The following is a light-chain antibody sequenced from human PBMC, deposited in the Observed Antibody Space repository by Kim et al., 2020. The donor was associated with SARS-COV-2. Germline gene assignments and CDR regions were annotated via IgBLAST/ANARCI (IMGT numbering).Light chain of an antibody. CDR2: DVS. Sequence: PGQSITISSTATSSDVGGYNYVSWYQQHPGKAPKLMIYDVSNRPSGVSNRFSGSKSGNTASLTISGLQAEDEADYYCSSYTSSSTVFGGGTQLTVL. J-gene: IGLJ2*01. CDR3: SSYTSSSTV. CDR1: SSDVGGYNY. V-gene: IGLV2-14*03.